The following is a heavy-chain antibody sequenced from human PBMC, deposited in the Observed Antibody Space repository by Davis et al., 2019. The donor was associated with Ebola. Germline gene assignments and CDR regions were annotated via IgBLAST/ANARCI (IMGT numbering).Heavy chain of an antibody. D-gene: IGHD1-1*01. J-gene: IGHJ4*02. V-gene: IGHV1-18*01. CDR1: GYTFTSYG. CDR2: ISAYNGNT. Sequence: ASVQVSCKASGYTFTSYGISWVRQAPGQGLEWMGWISAYNGNTNYAQKLQGRVTMTTDTSTSPAYLELRSLRSDDTAVYYCARDQPPGTLFGYWGQGTLVTVSS. CDR3: ARDQPPGTLFGY.